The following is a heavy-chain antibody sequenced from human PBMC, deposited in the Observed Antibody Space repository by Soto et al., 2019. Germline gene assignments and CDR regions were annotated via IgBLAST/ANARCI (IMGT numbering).Heavy chain of an antibody. J-gene: IGHJ4*02. Sequence: PGVSLRLSCTASGFTLSNYAMHWDRPPPRRNLEPVAHISYGCTYHCYGDSVRGRFTISRDNSKNMFYLQMSSLTPDDTAVYFCTKDRPIASRFDSWGQGTLDTVSS. CDR2: ISYGCTYH. CDR3: TKDRPIASRFDS. CDR1: GFTLSNYA. V-gene: IGHV3-30*04. D-gene: IGHD6-13*01.